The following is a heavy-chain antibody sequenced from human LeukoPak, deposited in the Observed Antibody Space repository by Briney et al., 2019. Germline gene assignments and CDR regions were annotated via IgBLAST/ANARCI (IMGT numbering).Heavy chain of an antibody. V-gene: IGHV3-48*03. CDR2: ISTSGGTT. CDR3: ARERWSGSD. CDR1: GFTFSRYE. Sequence: GGSLRLSCAASGFTFSRYEIKCVRQAPGKGLEWVSYISTSGGTTKYADSVKGRFTISRDNTKNSLYLQMDSLRAEDTAVYYCARERWSGSDWGQGTLVTVSS. D-gene: IGHD3-3*01. J-gene: IGHJ4*02.